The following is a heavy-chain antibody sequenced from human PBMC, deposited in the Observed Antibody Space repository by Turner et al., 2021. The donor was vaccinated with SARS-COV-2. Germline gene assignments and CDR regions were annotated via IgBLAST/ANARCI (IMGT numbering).Heavy chain of an antibody. CDR3: TPLDYSDF. CDR2: INSNSKGGAT. CDR1: GFTFRSYG. Sequence: VQLVESGGGVVQPGRSLRLSCAASGFTFRSYGMHWVRQAPGKGLEWVGRINSNSKGGATDYAAPVKGRFTISRDDSKNMLYLEMNSLKIEDTGVYYCTPLDYSDFWGQGTLVTVSS. J-gene: IGHJ4*02. V-gene: IGHV3-15*01.